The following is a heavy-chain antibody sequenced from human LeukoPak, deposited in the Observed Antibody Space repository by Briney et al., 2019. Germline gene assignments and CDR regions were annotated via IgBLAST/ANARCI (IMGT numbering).Heavy chain of an antibody. CDR1: GGSISSYY. D-gene: IGHD5-24*01. CDR3: AREFARDGYNYYYYGMDV. CDR2: IYYSGST. J-gene: IGHJ6*02. V-gene: IGHV4-59*01. Sequence: PSETLSLTCTVSGGSISSYYWSWIRQPPGKGLEWIGYIYYSGSTNYNPSLKSRVTISVDTSKNQFSLKPSSVTAADTAVYYCAREFARDGYNYYYYGMDVWGQGTTVTVSS.